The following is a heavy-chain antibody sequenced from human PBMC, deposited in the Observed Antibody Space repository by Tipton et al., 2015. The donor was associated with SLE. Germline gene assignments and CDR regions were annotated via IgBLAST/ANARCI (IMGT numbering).Heavy chain of an antibody. J-gene: IGHJ4*02. V-gene: IGHV1-18*01. D-gene: IGHD3-3*01. CDR1: GYTFTSYG. CDR3: ARFPRDFWSGRGAYYFDY. Sequence: QSGAEVKKPGASVKVSCKASGYTFTSYGISWVRQAPGQGLEWMGWITAYNGNTNYAQKLQGRVTMTTDTSTSTAYMELRSLISDDTAVYYCARFPRDFWSGRGAYYFDYWGQGTLVTVSS. CDR2: ITAYNGNT.